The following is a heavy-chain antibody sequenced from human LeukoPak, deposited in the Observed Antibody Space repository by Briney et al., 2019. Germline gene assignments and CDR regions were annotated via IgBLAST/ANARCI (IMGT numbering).Heavy chain of an antibody. Sequence: GGSLRLSCAASGFTFSSYSMNWVRQAPGKGLEWVSSISGSSSYIYYADSVKGRFTISRDNAKNSLYLQMNSLRAEDTAVYYCARPYYGSGSYLSYFDYWGQGTLVTVSS. D-gene: IGHD3-10*01. J-gene: IGHJ4*02. V-gene: IGHV3-21*01. CDR1: GFTFSSYS. CDR3: ARPYYGSGSYLSYFDY. CDR2: ISGSSSYI.